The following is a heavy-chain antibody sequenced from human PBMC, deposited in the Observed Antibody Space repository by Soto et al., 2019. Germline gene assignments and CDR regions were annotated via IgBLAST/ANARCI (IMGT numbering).Heavy chain of an antibody. CDR1: GGSFSGYY. J-gene: IGHJ4*02. CDR2: FYYSGST. V-gene: IGHV4-59*01. D-gene: IGHD5-12*01. CDR3: AKGGYSGYFAN. Sequence: SETLSLTCAVYGGSFSGYYWSWIRQPPGKGLEWIGYFYYSGSTNYNPSLKSRVTISADTSKNQFSLRLSSVTAADTAVYYCAKGGYSGYFANWGQGTL.